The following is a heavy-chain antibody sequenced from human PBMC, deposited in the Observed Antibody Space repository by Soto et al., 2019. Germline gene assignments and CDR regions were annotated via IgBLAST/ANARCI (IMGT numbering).Heavy chain of an antibody. J-gene: IGHJ6*03. V-gene: IGHV1-69*02. CDR1: GGTFSSYT. CDR3: AGAPSSRTTNPKYYYYYYMDV. Sequence: QVQLVQSGAEVKKPGSSVKVSCKASGGTFSSYTISWVRQAPGQGLEWMGRIIPILGIANYAQKFQGRVMITADKSTSTAYMELSSLRSEDTAVYYCAGAPSSRTTNPKYYYYYYMDVWGKGTTVTVSS. CDR2: IIPILGIA.